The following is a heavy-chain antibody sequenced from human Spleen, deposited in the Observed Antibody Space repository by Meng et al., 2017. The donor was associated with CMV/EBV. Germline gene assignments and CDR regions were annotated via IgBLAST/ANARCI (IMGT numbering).Heavy chain of an antibody. CDR1: GYTFTDYV. Sequence: ASVKVSCKASGYTFTDYVISWVRQAPGQGLEWMGWMSPNSGNTGYAQKFQGRVTMTRDTSVSTAYMELSSLTFEDTAVYYCARGIDAGVDYWGQGTLVTVSS. J-gene: IGHJ4*02. V-gene: IGHV1-8*02. CDR3: ARGIDAGVDY. D-gene: IGHD7-27*01. CDR2: MSPNSGNT.